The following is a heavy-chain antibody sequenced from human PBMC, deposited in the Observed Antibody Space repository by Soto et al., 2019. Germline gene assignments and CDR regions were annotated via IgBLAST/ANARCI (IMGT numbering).Heavy chain of an antibody. Sequence: SETLSLTCAVSGGSISSGNWWSWVRQPPGKGLEWIGETYHSGTTYYNPSLKSRVTISVDKSKNQFSLKLNSVTAADTAVYFCAGRIAATGTFDYWGQGTLVTVSS. D-gene: IGHD6-25*01. J-gene: IGHJ4*02. CDR2: TYHSGTT. V-gene: IGHV4-4*02. CDR3: AGRIAATGTFDY. CDR1: GGSISSGNW.